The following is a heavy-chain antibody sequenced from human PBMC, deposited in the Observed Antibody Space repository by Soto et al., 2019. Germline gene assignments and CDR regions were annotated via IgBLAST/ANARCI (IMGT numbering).Heavy chain of an antibody. Sequence: GGSLRLSCAASGFTFSSYGMHWVRQAPGKGLEWVAVIPYDGSNKYYADSVKGRFTISRDNSKNTLYLQMNSLRAEDTAVYYCAKDGGSGGSGSYYEYNWFDPWGQGTLVTVSS. CDR1: GFTFSSYG. CDR2: IPYDGSNK. V-gene: IGHV3-30*18. CDR3: AKDGGSGGSGSYYEYNWFDP. J-gene: IGHJ5*02. D-gene: IGHD3-10*01.